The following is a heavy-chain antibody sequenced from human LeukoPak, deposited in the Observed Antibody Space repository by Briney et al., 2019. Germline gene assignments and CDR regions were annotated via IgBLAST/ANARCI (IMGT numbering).Heavy chain of an antibody. V-gene: IGHV4-39*01. D-gene: IGHD6-13*01. Sequence: SETLSLTCTVSGGSISSSSYYWGWIRQPPGKGLEWIGSIYYSGSTYYNPSLKSRVTISVDTSKNQFSLKLSSVTAADTAVYYCVRHQYIAAAGDYFDYWGQGTLVTVSS. CDR2: IYYSGST. CDR3: VRHQYIAAAGDYFDY. J-gene: IGHJ4*02. CDR1: GGSISSSSYY.